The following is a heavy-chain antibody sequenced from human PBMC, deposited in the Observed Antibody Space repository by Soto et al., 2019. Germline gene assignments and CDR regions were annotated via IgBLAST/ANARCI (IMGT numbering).Heavy chain of an antibody. CDR3: ARGRGWRDY. CDR1: GYPFTTYD. J-gene: IGHJ4*02. CDR2: INLNSGHT. V-gene: IGHV1-8*01. D-gene: IGHD6-19*01. Sequence: QVQLVQSGAEVKKPGASVKVSCKASGYPFTTYDISWVRQAAGQGLEWMGWINLNSGHTDYAQRFQGRVTMTRNTSLSTAYMELTSLSSEVTAVYYCARGRGWRDYWGQGTLVTVSS.